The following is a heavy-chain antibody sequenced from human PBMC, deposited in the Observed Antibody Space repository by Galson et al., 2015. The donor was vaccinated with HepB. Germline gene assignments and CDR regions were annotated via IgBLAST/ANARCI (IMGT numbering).Heavy chain of an antibody. CDR1: GFTFSSYA. V-gene: IGHV3-23*01. Sequence: SLRLSCAASGFTFSSYAMSWVRQAPGKGLEWVSAISGSGGSTYYADSVKGRFTISRDNSKNTLYLQMNSLRAEDTAVYYCAKIYSGSYPNYSYYYGMAVLVQVTTVTVSS. CDR2: ISGSGGST. J-gene: IGHJ6*02. D-gene: IGHD1-26*01. CDR3: AKIYSGSYPNYSYYYGMAV.